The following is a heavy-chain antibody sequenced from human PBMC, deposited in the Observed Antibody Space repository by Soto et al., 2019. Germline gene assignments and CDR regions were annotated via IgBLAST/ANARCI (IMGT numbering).Heavy chain of an antibody. CDR2: MNPNNGYT. CDR1: GYTFTSYD. Sequence: QVQLVQSGAEVKKPGASVKVSCKTSGYTFTSYDIHWVRQATGRGLEWMGWMNPNNGYTDYAQKFQGRVTMTRDTSLSTAYIELSSLTSDDTAVYYCARGRGWRDYWGQGTLVTVSS. V-gene: IGHV1-8*01. D-gene: IGHD6-19*01. J-gene: IGHJ4*02. CDR3: ARGRGWRDY.